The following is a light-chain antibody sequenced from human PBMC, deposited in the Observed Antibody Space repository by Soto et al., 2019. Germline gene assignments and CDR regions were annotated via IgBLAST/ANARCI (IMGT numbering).Light chain of an antibody. J-gene: IGKJ4*01. CDR2: DTS. Sequence: EVVMTQSPATLSVSPGERATLSCRASRGIGSTLAWYQQKPGQTPRLLIYDTSTRATGVPARFIGSQSGAEFILTITSLQSEDFAIYYCQHYVTWPLAFGGGTRVENK. CDR3: QHYVTWPLA. CDR1: RGIGST. V-gene: IGKV3-15*01.